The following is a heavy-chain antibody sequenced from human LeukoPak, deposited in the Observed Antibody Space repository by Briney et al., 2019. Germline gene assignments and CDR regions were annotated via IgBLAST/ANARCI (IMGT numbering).Heavy chain of an antibody. V-gene: IGHV4-59*01. CDR1: GGSISSYY. Sequence: SETLSLTCTVSGGSISSYYWSWIRQPPGKGLEWIGYIYYSGSTNYNPSLKNRVTISVDTSKNQFSLKLSSVTAADTAVYYCARDRYCSGGSCYSGFDYWGQGTLVTVSS. CDR2: IYYSGST. CDR3: ARDRYCSGGSCYSGFDY. D-gene: IGHD2-15*01. J-gene: IGHJ4*02.